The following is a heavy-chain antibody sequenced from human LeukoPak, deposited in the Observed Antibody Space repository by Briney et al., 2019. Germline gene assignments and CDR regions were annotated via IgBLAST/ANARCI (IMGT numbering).Heavy chain of an antibody. D-gene: IGHD6-19*01. V-gene: IGHV3-9*01. CDR3: AKVKAAVAGTFDY. CDR2: ISWNSGNI. J-gene: IGHJ4*02. CDR1: GFTFDDYA. Sequence: GGSLRLSCAASGFTFDDYAMHWVRQAPGKGLERVSGISWNSGNIGYADSVKGRFTISRDNAKNSLYLQMNSLRTEDTALYYCAKVKAAVAGTFDYWGQGTLVTVSS.